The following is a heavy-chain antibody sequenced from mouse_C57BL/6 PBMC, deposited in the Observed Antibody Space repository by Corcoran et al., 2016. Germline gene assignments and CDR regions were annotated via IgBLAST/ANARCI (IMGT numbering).Heavy chain of an antibody. Sequence: EVQLQQSGPELVKPGASVKISCKASGYTFTDYYMNWVKQSHGKSLEWIGDINPNNGGTSYNQKFKGKATLTVDKSSSTAYMELRSLTSADSAVYYCARDPSDGYYPYFDVWGTGTTVTVSS. J-gene: IGHJ1*03. D-gene: IGHD2-3*01. V-gene: IGHV1-26*01. CDR1: GYTFTDYY. CDR3: ARDPSDGYYPYFDV. CDR2: INPNNGGT.